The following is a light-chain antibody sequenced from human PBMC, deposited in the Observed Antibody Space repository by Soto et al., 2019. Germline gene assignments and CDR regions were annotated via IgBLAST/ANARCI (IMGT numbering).Light chain of an antibody. CDR2: DTS. J-gene: IGKJ4*01. Sequence: DIQMTQSPSTLSGSVGDTVTITCRASQTISSWLAWYQQKPGKAPKLLLYDTSTLPRGVPSRFSGSGSGTEFTLTISSLQPEDFAAYYCQQGNSYPLTFGGGTKVDI. CDR3: QQGNSYPLT. V-gene: IGKV1-5*01. CDR1: QTISSW.